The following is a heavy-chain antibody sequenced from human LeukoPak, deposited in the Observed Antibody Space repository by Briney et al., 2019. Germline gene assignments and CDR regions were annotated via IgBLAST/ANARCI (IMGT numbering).Heavy chain of an antibody. J-gene: IGHJ4*02. CDR1: GFTFSSYG. D-gene: IGHD2-2*01. V-gene: IGHV3-30*02. CDR3: AKERGVVPAANYFDY. CDR2: IRYDGSDK. Sequence: GGSLRVSCAASGFTFSSYGMHWVREAPGKGLEWVAFIRYDGSDKYYADSVKGRFTISRDNSKNTLYLQMNSLRAEDTAVYYCAKERGVVPAANYFDYWGQGTLVTVSS.